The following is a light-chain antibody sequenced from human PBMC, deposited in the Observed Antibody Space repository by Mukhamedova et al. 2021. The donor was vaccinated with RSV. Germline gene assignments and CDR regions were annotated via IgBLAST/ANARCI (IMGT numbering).Light chain of an antibody. J-gene: IGKJ3*01. CDR1: QSVSSN. CDR2: GAS. Sequence: GSQSVSSNLAWYQQKPGQAPRLLIYGASSRATGIPDRFSGSGSGTDFTLTISRLEPEDFAVYYCQQYGSSRFTFGPGTKVDIK. CDR3: QQYGSSRFT. V-gene: IGKV3-20*01.